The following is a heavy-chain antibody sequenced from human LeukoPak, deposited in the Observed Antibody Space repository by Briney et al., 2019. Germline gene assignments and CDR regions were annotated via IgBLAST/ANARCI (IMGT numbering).Heavy chain of an antibody. J-gene: IGHJ5*02. Sequence: ASVKVSCKXSGYTFTSYYMHWVRQAPGQGLEWMGIINPSGGSTSYAQKFQGRVTMTRDTSTSTVYMELSSLRSEDTAVYYCARDPMLPPKYCSSTSCYRPNNWFDPWGQGTLVTVSS. CDR2: INPSGGST. CDR3: ARDPMLPPKYCSSTSCYRPNNWFDP. D-gene: IGHD2-2*01. V-gene: IGHV1-46*03. CDR1: GYTFTSYY.